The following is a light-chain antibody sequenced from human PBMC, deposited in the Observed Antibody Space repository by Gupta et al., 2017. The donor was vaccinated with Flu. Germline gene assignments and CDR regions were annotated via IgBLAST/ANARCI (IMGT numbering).Light chain of an antibody. J-gene: IGKJ1*01. CDR1: QGIRRD. CDR2: AAS. Sequence: AIHLPQSPSSLSASVGDRVTISCRASQGIRRDLGWYQQKPGKAPKLLLYAASNLQRGVPSRFSGSASGTDFTLTISSRQPEDFATYYCLQEDDYPRTFGQGTKVEI. CDR3: LQEDDYPRT. V-gene: IGKV1-6*01.